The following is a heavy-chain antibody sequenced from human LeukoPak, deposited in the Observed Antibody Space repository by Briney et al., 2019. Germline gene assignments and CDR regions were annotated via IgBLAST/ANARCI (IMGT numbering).Heavy chain of an antibody. Sequence: ASVKVSCKASGYTFTGYYMHWVRQAPGQGLEWMGWINPNSGGTNYAQKFQGRVTMTRDTSISTAYMELSRLRSDDTAVYYCARALLSTVVNPLDSWGQGTLVIVSS. V-gene: IGHV1-2*02. CDR1: GYTFTGYY. D-gene: IGHD2-21*01. J-gene: IGHJ4*02. CDR3: ARALLSTVVNPLDS. CDR2: INPNSGGT.